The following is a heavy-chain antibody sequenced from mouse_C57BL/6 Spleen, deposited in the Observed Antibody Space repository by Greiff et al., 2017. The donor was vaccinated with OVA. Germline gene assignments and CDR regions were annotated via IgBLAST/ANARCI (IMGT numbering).Heavy chain of an antibody. CDR3: ASDYDGGGFDY. CDR1: GYAFSSYW. D-gene: IGHD2-4*01. CDR2: IYPGDGDT. V-gene: IGHV1-80*01. J-gene: IGHJ2*01. Sequence: VQLQQSGAELVKPGASVKISCKASGYAFSSYWMNWVKQRPGKGLEWIGQIYPGDGDTNYNGKFKGKATLTADKSSSTAYMQLSSLTSEDSAVYFCASDYDGGGFDYWGQGTTLTVSS.